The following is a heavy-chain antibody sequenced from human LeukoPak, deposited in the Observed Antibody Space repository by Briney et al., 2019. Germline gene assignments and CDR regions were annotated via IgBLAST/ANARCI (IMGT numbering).Heavy chain of an antibody. J-gene: IGHJ3*02. CDR2: INSDGTTT. CDR1: GFTFSTYW. V-gene: IGHV3-74*01. CDR3: ARGFTIFGVVNDAFDI. D-gene: IGHD3-3*01. Sequence: PGGSLRLSCAASGFTFSTYWMHWVRQAPGEELVWVSRINSDGTTTAYADSVKGRFTISRDNAKNTLYLQMNSLRAEDTAVYYCARGFTIFGVVNDAFDIWGQGTMVTVSS.